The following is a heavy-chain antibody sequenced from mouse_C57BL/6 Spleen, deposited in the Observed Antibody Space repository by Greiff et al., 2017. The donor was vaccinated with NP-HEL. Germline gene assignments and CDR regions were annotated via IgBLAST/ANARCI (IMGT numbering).Heavy chain of an antibody. CDR1: GYTFTDYN. D-gene: IGHD2-3*01. CDR3: ARSGWLLRRWYFDV. Sequence: EVQLQESGPELVKPGASVKMSCKASGYTFTDYNMPWVKQSPGKSLAWMGYINPNNGGTSYNQKFKGKATVTVNKSSSTAYMELRSLTSEDSAVYYCARSGWLLRRWYFDVWGTGTTVTVSS. V-gene: IGHV1-22*01. CDR2: INPNNGGT. J-gene: IGHJ1*03.